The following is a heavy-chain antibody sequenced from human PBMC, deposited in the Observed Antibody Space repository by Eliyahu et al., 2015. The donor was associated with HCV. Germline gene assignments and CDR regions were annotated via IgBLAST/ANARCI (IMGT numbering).Heavy chain of an antibody. J-gene: IGHJ4*02. V-gene: IGHV1-46*01. CDR2: IKPSGGST. CDR1: GYTFTSYX. CDR3: ARGPPSYGSGSRPDY. Sequence: QVQLVQSGAEVKKPGASVKVSCKASGYTFTSYXLRWVRQAPGQGLEWMGIIKPSGGSTSYAQKFQGRVTMTRDTSTSTVYMELSSLRSEDTAVYYCARGPPSYGSGSRPDYWGQGTLVTVSS. D-gene: IGHD3-10*01.